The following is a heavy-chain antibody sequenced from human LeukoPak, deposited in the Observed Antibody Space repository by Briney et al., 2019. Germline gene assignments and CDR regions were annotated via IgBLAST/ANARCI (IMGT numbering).Heavy chain of an antibody. CDR3: AGHYSGSYYYPGYFDY. CDR2: IYYSGST. J-gene: IGHJ4*02. D-gene: IGHD1-26*01. V-gene: IGHV4-39*01. Sequence: PSETLSLTCTVSGGSISSSSYYWGWIRQPPGKRLEWIGSIYYSGSTYYNPSLKSRVTISVDTSKNQFSLKLSSVAAADTAVYYCAGHYSGSYYYPGYFDYWGQGTLVTVSS. CDR1: GGSISSSSYY.